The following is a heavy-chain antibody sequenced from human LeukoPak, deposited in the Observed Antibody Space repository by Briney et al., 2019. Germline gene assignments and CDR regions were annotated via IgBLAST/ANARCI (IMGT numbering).Heavy chain of an antibody. V-gene: IGHV3-48*04. D-gene: IGHD1-1*01. CDR2: SSTVTGNI. J-gene: IGHJ6*03. CDR1: VFSFISTS. Sequence: GGSLRVSCAASVFSFISTSIHWGRQAPGKGREWLSYSSTVTGNIYYADSVKGRFTISRDNAKSSLNLQMSSLRAEDTAVYFCATTGNFYDMDVWGKGTTVTVSS. CDR3: ATTGNFYDMDV.